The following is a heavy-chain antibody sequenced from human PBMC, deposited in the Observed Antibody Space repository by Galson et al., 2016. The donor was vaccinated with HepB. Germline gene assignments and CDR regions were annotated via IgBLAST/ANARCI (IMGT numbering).Heavy chain of an antibody. CDR1: GFSFSGYG. D-gene: IGHD3/OR15-3a*01. CDR2: IWSHGLNK. J-gene: IGHJ4*02. CDR3: VTDRGSGDWRALAY. Sequence: SLRLSCAASGFSFSGYGVQWVRQAPGKGLEWVAVIWSHGLNKIYADSVKGRFSISRDNSKNTVDLQMNNLRAEDTAMYYCVTDRGSGDWRALAYWGQGTLVTVSS. V-gene: IGHV3-33*01.